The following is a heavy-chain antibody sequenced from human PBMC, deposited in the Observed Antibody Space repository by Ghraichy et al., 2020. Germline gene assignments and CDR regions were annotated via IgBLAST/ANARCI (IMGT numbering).Heavy chain of an antibody. Sequence: SETLSLTCTVSGGSISSSSYYWGWIRQPPGKGLEWIGSIHYSGSTYYNPSLMSRVTISIDTSRNQFSLELRSVTAADTAVYYCAKASKGTYTGSDYWGQGTLVPVCS. D-gene: IGHD2-2*02. CDR3: AKASKGTYTGSDY. V-gene: IGHV4-39*01. CDR1: GGSISSSSYY. CDR2: IHYSGST. J-gene: IGHJ4*02.